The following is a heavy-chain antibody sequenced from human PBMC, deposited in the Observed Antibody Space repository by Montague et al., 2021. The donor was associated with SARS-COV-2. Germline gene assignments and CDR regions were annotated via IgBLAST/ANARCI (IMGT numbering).Heavy chain of an antibody. Sequence: SETLSLTCTVSGGSVSSSPYYWCWIRQPPGRVLEWVGSIPYSGLTYFSPSLKSLLTISVDSSENQFSLRLSSVTAADTAVYYLASSYYYGSGTYVYNYSMDVWGKGTTVTVSS. D-gene: IGHD3-10*01. CDR3: ASSYYYGSGTYVYNYSMDV. V-gene: IGHV4-39*01. CDR1: GGSVSSSPYY. J-gene: IGHJ6*03. CDR2: IPYSGLT.